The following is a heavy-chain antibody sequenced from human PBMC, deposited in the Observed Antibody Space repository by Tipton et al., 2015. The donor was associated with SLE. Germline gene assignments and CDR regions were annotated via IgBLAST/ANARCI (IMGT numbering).Heavy chain of an antibody. Sequence: VQLVQSGAEVKKPGESLKISCKASGYTFNIFWIGWVRQMPGKDLECVGSFYPGDSDARYSPSFQGQGTMSADRSITTAYLQWRSLKASDTGIYYCVRGAADRWGQGTLVTVSS. D-gene: IGHD1-26*01. J-gene: IGHJ5*02. V-gene: IGHV5-51*03. CDR3: VRGAADR. CDR1: GYTFNIFW. CDR2: FYPGDSDA.